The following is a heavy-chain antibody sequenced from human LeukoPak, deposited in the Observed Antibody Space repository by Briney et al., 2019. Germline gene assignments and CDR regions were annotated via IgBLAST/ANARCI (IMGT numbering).Heavy chain of an antibody. CDR3: AKEKFDWGTMYYFDY. V-gene: IGHV3-30*18. Sequence: GGSLRLSCTTSGFISGSHGMHWVRQAPGKGLEWVAVISSDGSNKYYADSVKGRFTVSRDNSKNTLSLQMNSLRPEDTAVYYCAKEKFDWGTMYYFDYWGQGTLVTVSS. D-gene: IGHD3-9*01. J-gene: IGHJ4*02. CDR2: ISSDGSNK. CDR1: GFISGSHG.